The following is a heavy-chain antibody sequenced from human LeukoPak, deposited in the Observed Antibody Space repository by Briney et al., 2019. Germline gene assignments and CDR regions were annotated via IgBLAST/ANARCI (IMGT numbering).Heavy chain of an antibody. V-gene: IGHV1-2*02. CDR2: INPNSGGT. CDR3: ARDRALTRGGYDILTGYTRTSGGYDC. D-gene: IGHD3-9*01. Sequence: ASVKVSCKASGYTFTGYYMHWVRQAPGQGLEWMGWINPNSGGTNYAQKFQGRVTMTRDTSISTAYMELSRLRSDDTAVYYCARDRALTRGGYDILTGYTRTSGGYDCWGQGTLVTVSS. J-gene: IGHJ4*02. CDR1: GYTFTGYY.